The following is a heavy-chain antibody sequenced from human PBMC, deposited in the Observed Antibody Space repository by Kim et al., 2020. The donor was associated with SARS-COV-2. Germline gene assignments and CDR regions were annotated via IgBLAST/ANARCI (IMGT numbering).Heavy chain of an antibody. J-gene: IGHJ6*02. CDR3: GRNGGMDV. CDR2: GSEE. Sequence: GSEENYVDSVKGRFTISRDDAKDSLYLQLNSLTADDTAVYYCGRNGGMDVWGQGTTVTVSS. V-gene: IGHV3-7*03.